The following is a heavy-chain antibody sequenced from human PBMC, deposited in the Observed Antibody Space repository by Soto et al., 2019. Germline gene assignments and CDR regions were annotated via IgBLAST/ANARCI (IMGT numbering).Heavy chain of an antibody. J-gene: IGHJ4*02. CDR1: GYTFTSYG. V-gene: IGHV1-18*01. CDR3: AIDYSDRSGYYLAYVAY. D-gene: IGHD3-22*01. CDR2: ISAYNGNT. Sequence: QVQLVQSGAEVKKPGASVKVSCKAFGYTFTSYGINWVRQAPGQGLEWMGWISAYNGNTNYAQKLQGRVTRTTETSTSTSYMEMRSLRSDDTAFYYCAIDYSDRSGYYLAYVAYCSEGTLFTASS.